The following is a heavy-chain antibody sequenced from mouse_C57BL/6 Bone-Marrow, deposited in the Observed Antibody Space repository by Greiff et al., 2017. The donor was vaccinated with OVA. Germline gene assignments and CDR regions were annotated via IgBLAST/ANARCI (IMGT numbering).Heavy chain of an antibody. Sequence: QVQLKQPGTELVKPGASVKLSCKASGYTFTSYWMHWVKQRPGQGLEWIGNINPSNGGTNYNEKFKSKATLTVDKSSSTAYMQLSSLTSEDSAVYYCARSRYDHDPNYYAMDYWGQGTSVTVSS. D-gene: IGHD2-4*01. CDR1: GYTFTSYW. V-gene: IGHV1-53*01. CDR2: INPSNGGT. CDR3: ARSRYDHDPNYYAMDY. J-gene: IGHJ4*01.